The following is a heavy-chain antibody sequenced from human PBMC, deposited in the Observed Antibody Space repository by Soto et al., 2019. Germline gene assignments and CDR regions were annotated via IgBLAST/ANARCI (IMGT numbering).Heavy chain of an antibody. J-gene: IGHJ5*02. Sequence: QVQLVQSGAEVKKPGASVKVSCKASGYTFTSYGISWVRQAPGQGLEWMGWISAYNGNTNYAQKLQGRVTMTTDTSTSPAYMELRSLRSDDTAVYYCARVVVAAPGSPYNWFDPWGQGTLVTVSS. CDR1: GYTFTSYG. CDR3: ARVVVAAPGSPYNWFDP. D-gene: IGHD2-15*01. V-gene: IGHV1-18*01. CDR2: ISAYNGNT.